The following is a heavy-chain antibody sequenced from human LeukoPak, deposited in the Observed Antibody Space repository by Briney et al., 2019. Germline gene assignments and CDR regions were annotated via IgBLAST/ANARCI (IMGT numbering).Heavy chain of an antibody. CDR1: GGSISSYY. J-gene: IGHJ5*02. D-gene: IGHD1-26*01. CDR2: IYYSGST. V-gene: IGHV4-59*01. Sequence: SETLSLTCTVSGGSISSYYWSWIRQPPGKGLEWIGYIYYSGSTNYNPSLKSRVTISVDTSKNQFSLKLSSVTAADTAVYYCASTPTSSGSYFWFDPLGPGNPGHRLL. CDR3: ASTPTSSGSYFWFDP.